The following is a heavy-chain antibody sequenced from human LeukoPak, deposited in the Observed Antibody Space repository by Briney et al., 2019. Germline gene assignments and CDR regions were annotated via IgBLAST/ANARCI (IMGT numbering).Heavy chain of an antibody. CDR1: EYTFTGYY. CDR3: ARDYEENNSSFAP. V-gene: IGHV1-2*02. CDR2: INPNSGGT. J-gene: IGHJ5*02. D-gene: IGHD1-1*01. Sequence: ASVKVSFKPSEYTFTGYYMHWVRQAPGQGLEWMGWINPNSGGTNYAQKFQGRVTMTRDTSISTAYMELSRLRSDDTAVYYCARDYEENNSSFAPWARGTLVTVSS.